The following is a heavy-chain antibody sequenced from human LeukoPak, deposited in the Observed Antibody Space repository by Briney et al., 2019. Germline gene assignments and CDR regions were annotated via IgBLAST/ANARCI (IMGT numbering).Heavy chain of an antibody. Sequence: ASVKVSCKASGYTFISYQVKWVRQATGQGLEWMGWMNPNSGDTGYAQKFQGRVTMTRDTAISTAYMELSSLRSEDTAVYYCARALTTGNGMGYWSQGTLVTVSS. CDR2: MNPNSGDT. D-gene: IGHD4-17*01. J-gene: IGHJ4*02. CDR3: ARALTTGNGMGY. CDR1: GYTFISYQ. V-gene: IGHV1-8*01.